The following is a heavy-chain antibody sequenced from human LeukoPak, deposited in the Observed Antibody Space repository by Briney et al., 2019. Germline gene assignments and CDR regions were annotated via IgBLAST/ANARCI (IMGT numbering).Heavy chain of an antibody. J-gene: IGHJ4*02. CDR2: IYYSGST. D-gene: IGHD3-22*01. V-gene: IGHV4-31*03. CDR1: GGSISSGGYY. Sequence: PSQTLSLTCTVSGGSISSGGYYWSWIRQHPGKGLEWIGYIYYSGSTYYNPSLKSRVTISVDTSKNQFSLKLSSVTAADTAVYYCAKGGKGVNHYDSSGYLDYWGQGTLVTVSS. CDR3: AKGGKGVNHYDSSGYLDY.